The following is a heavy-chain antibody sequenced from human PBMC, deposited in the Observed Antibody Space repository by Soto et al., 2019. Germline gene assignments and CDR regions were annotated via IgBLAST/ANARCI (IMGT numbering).Heavy chain of an antibody. Sequence: ASVKVSCKASGYTFTASGISWVPQAPGQGLVWMGWTSIYNGHTEYSPKFLGRVVMTTDTSADTAYLALRSLRPDDAALYYCARWDDYGASDQYHFYQWGQGTLVTVSS. CDR2: TSIYNGHT. CDR1: GYTFTASG. D-gene: IGHD4-17*01. CDR3: ARWDDYGASDQYHFYQ. V-gene: IGHV1-18*01. J-gene: IGHJ4*02.